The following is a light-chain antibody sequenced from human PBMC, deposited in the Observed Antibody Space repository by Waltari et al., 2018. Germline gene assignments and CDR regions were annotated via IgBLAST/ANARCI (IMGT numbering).Light chain of an antibody. V-gene: IGKV1-39*01. Sequence: DIQMTQSPSSLSASVGDRVAITCRASQSLDNYLNGYRHRPGKAPELLIYAASSLQGGVPSRFTGSGYGTDFTLTISSLQSEDFATYYCQQSYSMPRTFGQGTKLEI. J-gene: IGKJ2*01. CDR1: QSLDNY. CDR2: AAS. CDR3: QQSYSMPRT.